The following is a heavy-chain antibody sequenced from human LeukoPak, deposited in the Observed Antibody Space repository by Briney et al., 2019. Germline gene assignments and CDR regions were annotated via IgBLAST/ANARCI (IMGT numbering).Heavy chain of an antibody. D-gene: IGHD4-11*01. V-gene: IGHV4-4*02. Sequence: PSATLSLTCAVSGASISSRFWWTWVRQAPGKGLEWVGQVHHIGYPKYNPSLRGRITISVDNSKNHFSLDLNSVTAADTALYFCASEKDYSHPNYFDTWGQGLLVTVSS. J-gene: IGHJ5*02. CDR2: VHHIGYP. CDR3: ASEKDYSHPNYFDT. CDR1: GASISSRFW.